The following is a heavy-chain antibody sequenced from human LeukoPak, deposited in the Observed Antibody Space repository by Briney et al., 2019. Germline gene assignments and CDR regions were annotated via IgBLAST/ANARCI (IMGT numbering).Heavy chain of an antibody. CDR2: ISSIIIYI. CDR3: ARRAKTERGHSYGLDY. CDR1: GFTFSDYS. V-gene: IGHV3-21*01. D-gene: IGHD5-18*01. Sequence: PGGSLRISCAGSGFTFSDYSMNWVRKAPGKGLERLSSISSIIIYIYYGDSVKGRFTLSRDNAKNSLYLQMNSLRAEDTAVYYCARRAKTERGHSYGLDYWGQGTLVTVSP. J-gene: IGHJ4*02.